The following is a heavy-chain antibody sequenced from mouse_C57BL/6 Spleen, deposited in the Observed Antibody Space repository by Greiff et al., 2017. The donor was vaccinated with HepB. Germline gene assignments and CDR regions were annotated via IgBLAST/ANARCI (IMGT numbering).Heavy chain of an antibody. CDR1: GFTFSDAW. V-gene: IGHV6-6*01. CDR3: TTTGKNYFDY. CDR2: IRNKANNHAT. Sequence: EVKLVESGGGLVQPGGSMKLSCAASGFTFSDAWMDWVRQSPEKGLEWVAEIRNKANNHATYYAEAVKGRFTISRDDSKSSVYLQMNSLRAEDTGIYYCTTTGKNYFDYWGQGTTLTVSS. D-gene: IGHD4-1*02. J-gene: IGHJ2*01.